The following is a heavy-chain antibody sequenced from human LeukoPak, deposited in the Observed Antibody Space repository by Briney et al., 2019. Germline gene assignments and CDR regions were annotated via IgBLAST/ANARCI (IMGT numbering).Heavy chain of an antibody. CDR2: MNPNSGNT. CDR1: GYTFTSYD. D-gene: IGHD3-3*01. Sequence: ASVKVSCKASGYTFTSYDINWVRQATGQGLEWMGWMNPNSGNTGYAQKFQGRVTITRNTSISTAYMELSSLRSGDTAVYYCARGGRGGYDFWSGYYRSYYMDVWGKGTTVTVSS. CDR3: ARGGRGGYDFWSGYYRSYYMDV. J-gene: IGHJ6*03. V-gene: IGHV1-8*03.